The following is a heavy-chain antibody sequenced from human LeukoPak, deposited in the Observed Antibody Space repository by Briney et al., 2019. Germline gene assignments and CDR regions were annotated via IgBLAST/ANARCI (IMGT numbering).Heavy chain of an antibody. CDR1: GGTFSSYA. V-gene: IGHV1-69*04. J-gene: IGHJ4*02. CDR2: IIPIFGIA. D-gene: IGHD3-22*01. CDR3: ARVGSYYYDSSGPPPDY. Sequence: ASVKVSCKASGGTFSSYAISWVRQAPGQGLEWMGRIIPIFGIANYAQKFQGRVTITADKSTSTAYMELSSLRSEDTAVYYCARVGSYYYDSSGPPPDYWGQGTLVTVSS.